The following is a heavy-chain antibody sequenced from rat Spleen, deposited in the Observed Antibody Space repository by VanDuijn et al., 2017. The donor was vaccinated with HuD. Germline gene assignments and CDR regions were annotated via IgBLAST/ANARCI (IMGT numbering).Heavy chain of an antibody. Sequence: EVQLVESDGGLVQPGRSLKLSCAASGFTFSSFPMAWVRQAPTKGLEWVATISTSGGSNYYRVSVKGRFTISRDNAKTTLYLQMNSLRSEDTATYYCARAYTTDYYYDWYFDFWGQGVMVTVSS. J-gene: IGHJ2*01. V-gene: IGHV5-46*01. D-gene: IGHD1-6*01. CDR3: ARAYTTDYYYDWYFDF. CDR1: GFTFSSFP. CDR2: ISTSGGSN.